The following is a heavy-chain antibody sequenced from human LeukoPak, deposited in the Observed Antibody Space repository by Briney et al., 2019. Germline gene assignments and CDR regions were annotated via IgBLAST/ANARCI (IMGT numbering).Heavy chain of an antibody. V-gene: IGHV3-11*06. CDR3: AVRRITMVRGVIGPDWFDP. D-gene: IGHD3-10*01. J-gene: IGHJ5*02. CDR1: GFTFSDYY. CDR2: ISSSSSYT. Sequence: GGSLRLSCAASGFTFSDYYMSWIRQAPGKGLEWVSYISSSSSYTNYADSVKGRFTISRDNAKNSLYLQMNSLRAADTAVYYCAVRRITMVRGVIGPDWFDPWGQGTLVTVSS.